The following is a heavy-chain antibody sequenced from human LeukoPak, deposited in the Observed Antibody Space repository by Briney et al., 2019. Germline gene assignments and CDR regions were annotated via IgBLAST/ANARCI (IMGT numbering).Heavy chain of an antibody. J-gene: IGHJ5*02. Sequence: EASVKVSCKASGYTFTSYDINWVRQATGQGLEWMGWMNPNSGNTGYAQKFQGRVTMTRNTSISTAYMELSSLRSEDTAVYYCAIRTTGTSNWFDPWGQGTLVTVSS. CDR2: MNPNSGNT. CDR3: AIRTTGTSNWFDP. CDR1: GYTFTSYD. D-gene: IGHD1-1*01. V-gene: IGHV1-8*01.